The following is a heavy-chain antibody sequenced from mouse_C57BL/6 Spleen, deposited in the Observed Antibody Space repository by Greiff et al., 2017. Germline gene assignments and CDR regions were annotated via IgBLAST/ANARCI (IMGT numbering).Heavy chain of an antibody. J-gene: IGHJ2*01. Sequence: VQLQQSGAELVRPGASVKLSCTASGFNIKDDYMHWVKQRPEQGLEWIGWIDPENGDTEYASKFQGKATITADTSSNTAYLQLSSLTSEDTAVYYCTFITTPYWGQGTTLTVAA. CDR1: GFNIKDDY. CDR3: TFITTPY. D-gene: IGHD1-1*01. CDR2: IDPENGDT. V-gene: IGHV14-4*01.